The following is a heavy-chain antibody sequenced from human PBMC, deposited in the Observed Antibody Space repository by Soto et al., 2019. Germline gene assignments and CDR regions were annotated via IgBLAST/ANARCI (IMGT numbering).Heavy chain of an antibody. Sequence: SETLSLTCTVSGGSISSYYWSWIRQPPGKGLEWIGYIYYSGSTNYNPSLKSRVTISVDTSKNQFSLKLSSVTAADTAVYYCARGPGMVRGVIPFAYWGQGTLVTVSS. CDR1: GGSISSYY. V-gene: IGHV4-59*01. D-gene: IGHD3-10*01. CDR3: ARGPGMVRGVIPFAY. J-gene: IGHJ4*02. CDR2: IYYSGST.